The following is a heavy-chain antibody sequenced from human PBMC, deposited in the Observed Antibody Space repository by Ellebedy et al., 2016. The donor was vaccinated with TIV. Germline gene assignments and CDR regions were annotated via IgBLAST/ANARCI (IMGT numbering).Heavy chain of an antibody. Sequence: AASVKVSCKASGYTFRSYGMSWVRQAPGQGLEWMGWISAYTGNTDLAQKFQGRVTMTTATSTNTAYMELRSLRSDDTAVYYCARDMVQGMVAIYVWFDYWGQGTLVTVSS. V-gene: IGHV1-18*01. J-gene: IGHJ4*02. D-gene: IGHD3-10*01. CDR3: ARDMVQGMVAIYVWFDY. CDR1: GYTFRSYG. CDR2: ISAYTGNT.